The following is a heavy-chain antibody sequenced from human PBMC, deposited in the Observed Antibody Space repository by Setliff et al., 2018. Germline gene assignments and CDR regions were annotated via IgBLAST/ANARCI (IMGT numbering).Heavy chain of an antibody. CDR2: VNPDGSGK. V-gene: IGHV3-7*01. Sequence: PGGSLRLSCVASGFAISRCWMSWVRQAPGKGLEWVANVNPDGSGKYYVDSVKRRFTISRDNAKNSLDLQMDSLRAEDTAVYYCVRDRWKVVVNRGDDAFDLWGQGTMVTVSS. CDR1: GFAISRCW. CDR3: VRDRWKVVVNRGDDAFDL. J-gene: IGHJ3*01. D-gene: IGHD2-15*01.